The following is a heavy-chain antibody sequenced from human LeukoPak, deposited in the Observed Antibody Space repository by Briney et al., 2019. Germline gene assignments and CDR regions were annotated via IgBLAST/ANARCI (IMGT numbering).Heavy chain of an antibody. CDR2: IIPILGIA. CDR3: ARDGAAAGLLDY. CDR1: GGTFISYA. Sequence: GASVKVSCKASGGTFISYAISWVRQAPGQGLEWMGGIIPILGIANYAQKFQGRVTITADKSTSTAYMELSSLRSEDTPVYYCARDGAAAGLLDYWGQGTLVTVSS. V-gene: IGHV1-69*10. J-gene: IGHJ4*02. D-gene: IGHD6-13*01.